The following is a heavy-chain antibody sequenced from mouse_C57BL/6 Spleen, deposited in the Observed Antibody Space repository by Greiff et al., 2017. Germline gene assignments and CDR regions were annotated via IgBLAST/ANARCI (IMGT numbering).Heavy chain of an antibody. CDR2: ISSGSSTI. CDR3: ARRNSWYFDV. CDR1: GFTFSDYG. V-gene: IGHV5-17*01. J-gene: IGHJ1*03. D-gene: IGHD2-1*01. Sequence: EVKLMESGGGLVKPGGSLKLSCAASGFTFSDYGMHWVRQAPEKGLEWVAYISSGSSTIYYADTVKGRFTISRDNAKNTLFLQMTSLRSEDTAMYYCARRNSWYFDVWGTGTTVTVSS.